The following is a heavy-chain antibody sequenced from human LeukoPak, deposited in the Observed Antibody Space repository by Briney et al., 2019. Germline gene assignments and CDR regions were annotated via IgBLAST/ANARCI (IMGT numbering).Heavy chain of an antibody. D-gene: IGHD6-13*01. CDR3: ARDGPTAGNDFDY. V-gene: IGHV3-48*02. J-gene: IGHJ4*02. CDR2: IGSSTSTI. Sequence: PGGSLRLSCAASGFTFSSYSMNWVRQAPGKGLEWVSYIGSSTSTIYYADPVKGRFTISRDNAKNSLYLQMNSLRDEDTAVYYCARDGPTAGNDFDYWGRGTLATVSP. CDR1: GFTFSSYS.